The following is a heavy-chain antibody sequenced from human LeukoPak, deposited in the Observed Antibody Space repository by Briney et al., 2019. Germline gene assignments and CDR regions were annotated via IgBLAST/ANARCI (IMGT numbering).Heavy chain of an antibody. CDR1: GYTFTSYY. V-gene: IGHV1-46*01. Sequence: ASVKVSCKASGYTFTSYYMHWVRQAPGQGLEWRGIINPSGGSTSYAQKFQGRVTMTRDMSTSTVYMELSSLRSEDTAVYYCARESVQGYSYGLKPFDYWGRGTLVTVSS. CDR3: ARESVQGYSYGLKPFDY. D-gene: IGHD5-18*01. CDR2: INPSGGST. J-gene: IGHJ4*02.